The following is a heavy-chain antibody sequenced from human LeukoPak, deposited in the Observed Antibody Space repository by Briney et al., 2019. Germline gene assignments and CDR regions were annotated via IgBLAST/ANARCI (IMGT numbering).Heavy chain of an antibody. D-gene: IGHD5-24*01. CDR1: GGSISSGGYY. CDR3: ARIESLYAFDI. J-gene: IGHJ3*02. Sequence: PSETLSLTCTVSGGSISSGGYYWSWIRQPPGKGLEWIGYIYHSGSTYYNPSLKSRVTISVDRSKNQFSLKLSSVTAADTAVYYCARIESLYAFDIWGQGTMVTVSS. V-gene: IGHV4-30-2*01. CDR2: IYHSGST.